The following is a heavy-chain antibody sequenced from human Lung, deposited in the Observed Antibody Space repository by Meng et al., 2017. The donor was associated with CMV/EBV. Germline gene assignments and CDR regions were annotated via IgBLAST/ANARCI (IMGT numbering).Heavy chain of an antibody. CDR2: ISSSSSYI. CDR1: GFTFSSYS. D-gene: IGHD5-18*01. CDR3: ARDNSYGDEYYFDY. Sequence: GESXKISCAASGFTFSSYSMNWVRQAPGKGLEWVSSISSSSSYIYYADSVKGRFTISRDNAKNSLYLQMNSLRAEDTAVYYCARDNSYGDEYYFDYWGQLTXVTVSS. J-gene: IGHJ4*02. V-gene: IGHV3-21*01.